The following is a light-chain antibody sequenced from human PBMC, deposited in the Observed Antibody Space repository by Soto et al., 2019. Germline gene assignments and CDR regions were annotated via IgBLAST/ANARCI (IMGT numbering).Light chain of an antibody. Sequence: QSALTQPACVSGSPGQSITISCTGTSSDVGSYNLVSWYQQHPGKAPKLMIYEGCKRPSGVSNRFSGSKSGNTASLTISGLQAEDEADYYCCSYAGSSTLVFGGGTKLTVL. V-gene: IGLV2-23*01. CDR2: EGC. CDR3: CSYAGSSTLV. J-gene: IGLJ2*01. CDR1: SSDVGSYNL.